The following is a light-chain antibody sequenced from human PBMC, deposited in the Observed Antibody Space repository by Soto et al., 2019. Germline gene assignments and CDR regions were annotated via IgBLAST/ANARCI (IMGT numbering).Light chain of an antibody. CDR1: SSDVGAYNY. Sequence: QSALTQPASVSGSPGQSITISCTGTSSDVGAYNYVSWYQQHPGKAPKLMIYDVTNRPSGVSSRFSGSKSGNTASLTISGLQAEDEADYSCSSYTRSTTLVVFGGGTQLTVL. CDR2: DVT. J-gene: IGLJ2*01. CDR3: SSYTRSTTLVV. V-gene: IGLV2-14*01.